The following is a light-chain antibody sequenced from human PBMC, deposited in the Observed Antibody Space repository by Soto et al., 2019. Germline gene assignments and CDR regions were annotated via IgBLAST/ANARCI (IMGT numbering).Light chain of an antibody. J-gene: IGLJ1*01. CDR2: EVT. CDR3: SSYAGSTNFYV. Sequence: QSVLTQPPSVSGSPGQSVTISCTGTSTDFVSYNRVSWYQQHPSKAPKPILYEVTKRPSGVPDRFSGSKSGNTASLTVSALQAEDEAAYYCSSYAGSTNFYVFGTGTKVTVL. CDR1: STDFVSYNR. V-gene: IGLV2-8*01.